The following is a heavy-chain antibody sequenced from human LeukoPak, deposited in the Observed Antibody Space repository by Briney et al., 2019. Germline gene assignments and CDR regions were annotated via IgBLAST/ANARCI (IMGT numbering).Heavy chain of an antibody. V-gene: IGHV3-48*03. CDR3: AKDGRRSGSYFDY. CDR2: ISSSGSTR. CDR1: GFAFSSYE. Sequence: GGSLRLSCAASGFAFSSYEMNWGRQAAGKGLKWVSYISSSGSTRYYAGSVKGRFTISRDNAKNSLYLQMNSLRAEDTAVYYCAKDGRRSGSYFDYWGQGTLVTVSS. D-gene: IGHD1-26*01. J-gene: IGHJ4*02.